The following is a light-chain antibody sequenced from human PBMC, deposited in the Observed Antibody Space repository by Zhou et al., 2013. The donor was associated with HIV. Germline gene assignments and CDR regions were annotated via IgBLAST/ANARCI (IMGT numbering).Light chain of an antibody. CDR1: QSISNY. CDR3: QQYNGYPLT. V-gene: IGKV1-16*01. Sequence: DIQMTQSPSSLSASVGDRVTITCRASQSISNYLNWYQQKPGKAPKLLIYATSSLQGGVPSRFSGSGSGTDFTLTISSLQPEDFATYYCQQYNGYPLTFGGGTKVEIK. CDR2: ATS. J-gene: IGKJ4*01.